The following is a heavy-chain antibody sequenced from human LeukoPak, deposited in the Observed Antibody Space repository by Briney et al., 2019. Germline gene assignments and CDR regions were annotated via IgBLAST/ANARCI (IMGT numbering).Heavy chain of an antibody. V-gene: IGHV4-59*01. D-gene: IGHD2-15*01. J-gene: IGHJ4*02. CDR2: IFYSGST. CDR3: VRYCSGGNCYSRAFDY. CDR1: GDSITSYY. Sequence: KPSETLSLTCTVSGDSITSYYWSWVRQPPGKGLEWLGYIFYSGSTSYNPSLQGRLTISVDTSKNQFSLKLSSVTAADTAVYYCVRYCSGGNCYSRAFDYWGQGTLVTVSS.